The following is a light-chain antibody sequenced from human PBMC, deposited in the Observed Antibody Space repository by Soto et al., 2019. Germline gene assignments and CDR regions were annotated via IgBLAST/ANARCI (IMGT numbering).Light chain of an antibody. CDR1: QSVSSSY. J-gene: IGKJ4*01. CDR3: QQYGSSPLT. V-gene: IGKV3-20*01. Sequence: EIVLTQSPGTLSVSPGERATLSCRASQSVSSSYLAWYQQKPGQAPRLLTYGASSRATGIPDRFSGSGSGTDFTLTISRLEPEDFAVYYCQQYGSSPLTFGGGTKVEIK. CDR2: GAS.